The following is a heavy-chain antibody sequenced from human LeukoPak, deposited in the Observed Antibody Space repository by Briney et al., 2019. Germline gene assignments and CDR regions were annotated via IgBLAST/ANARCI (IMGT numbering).Heavy chain of an antibody. D-gene: IGHD3-10*01. CDR2: ISSSSSYT. V-gene: IGHV3-11*05. J-gene: IGHJ6*02. Sequence: GGSLRLSCAASGFTFSDYYMSWIRQAPGKGLEWVSYISSSSSYTNYADSVKGRYTISRDNAKNSLYLQMNSLRAEDTAVYYCAREQLWFGEPGYYGMDVWGQGTTVTVSS. CDR3: AREQLWFGEPGYYGMDV. CDR1: GFTFSDYY.